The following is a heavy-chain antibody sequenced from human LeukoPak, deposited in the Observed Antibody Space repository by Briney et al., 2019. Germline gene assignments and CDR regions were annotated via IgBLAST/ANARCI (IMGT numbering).Heavy chain of an antibody. V-gene: IGHV4-4*07. Sequence: SETLSLTCTVSGGSITDYYWSWIRQPAGKGLEWIGRMDSSGNTNYNTSLKSRVTMSVDTSKNQFSLNLSSVTAADTAVYYCTRDLSGDRSQKHHFDYWGQGTLVTVSS. J-gene: IGHJ4*02. CDR2: MDSSGNT. CDR3: TRDLSGDRSQKHHFDY. D-gene: IGHD3-22*01. CDR1: GGSITDYY.